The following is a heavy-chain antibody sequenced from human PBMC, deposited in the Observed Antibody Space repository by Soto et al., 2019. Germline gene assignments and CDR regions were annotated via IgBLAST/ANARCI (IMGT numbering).Heavy chain of an antibody. V-gene: IGHV1-18*01. CDR3: ARDSGYDYIWGSYPPPQFDP. Sequence: ASVKVSCKASGYTFTSYGISWVRQAPGQGLECMGWISAYIGNTNYAQKLQGRVTMTTDTSTSTAFMELRSLRSDDTAVYYFARDSGYDYIWGSYPPPQFDPWGQGTLVTVSS. CDR1: GYTFTSYG. D-gene: IGHD3-16*02. J-gene: IGHJ5*02. CDR2: ISAYIGNT.